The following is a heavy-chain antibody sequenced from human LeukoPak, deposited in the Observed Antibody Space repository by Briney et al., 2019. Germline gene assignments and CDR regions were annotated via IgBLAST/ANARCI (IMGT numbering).Heavy chain of an antibody. V-gene: IGHV3-23*01. J-gene: IGHJ3*02. CDR3: AKGGGYSYGDAFDI. CDR1: GFTFSSYA. Sequence: GGSLRLSCAASGFTFSSYAMNWVRQAPGKGLQWVSAISVSGGSTYYADSVKGRFTISRDNSKNTLYLQMNSLRAEDTAVYYCAKGGGYSYGDAFDIWGQGTMVTVSS. D-gene: IGHD5-18*01. CDR2: ISVSGGST.